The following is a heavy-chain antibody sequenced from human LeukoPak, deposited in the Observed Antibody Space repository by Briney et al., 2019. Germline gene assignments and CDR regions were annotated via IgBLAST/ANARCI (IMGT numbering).Heavy chain of an antibody. CDR3: AGAQQEYIAARLGA. V-gene: IGHV3-53*05. Sequence: GGSLRLSCAASGFTVSSNYMSWVRQAPGKGLEWVSVIYSGGSTYYADSVKGRFTISRDNSKNTLYLQMNSLRSEDTAVYYCAGAQQEYIAARLGAWGQGTLVTVSS. CDR1: GFTVSSNY. D-gene: IGHD6-6*01. J-gene: IGHJ5*02. CDR2: IYSGGST.